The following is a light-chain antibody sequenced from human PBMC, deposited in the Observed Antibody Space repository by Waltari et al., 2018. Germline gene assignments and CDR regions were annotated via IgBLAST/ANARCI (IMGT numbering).Light chain of an antibody. CDR1: ALTKKY. CDR3: YSTDSSGNYRV. Sequence: SYELTQYPSVSVSPGQTARITCSGDALTKKYAYWFQQKSGLAPVLVMFEDSKRPSGIPERFSGSSSGTMATLTISGAQVEDEADYYCYSTDSSGNYRVFGGGTKLTVL. CDR2: EDS. V-gene: IGLV3-10*01. J-gene: IGLJ3*02.